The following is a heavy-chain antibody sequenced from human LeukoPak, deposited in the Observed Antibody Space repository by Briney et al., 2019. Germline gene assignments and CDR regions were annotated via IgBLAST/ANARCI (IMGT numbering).Heavy chain of an antibody. V-gene: IGHV3-9*01. CDR3: AKDITPLLWFGELSLAPDAFDI. Sequence: PGGSLRLSCAASGFTFDDYAMHWVRQAPGKGLEWVSGISWNSGSIGYADSVKGRFTISRDNAKNSLYLQMNSLRAEDTALYYCAKDITPLLWFGELSLAPDAFDIWGQGTMVTVSS. D-gene: IGHD3-10*01. J-gene: IGHJ3*02. CDR2: ISWNSGSI. CDR1: GFTFDDYA.